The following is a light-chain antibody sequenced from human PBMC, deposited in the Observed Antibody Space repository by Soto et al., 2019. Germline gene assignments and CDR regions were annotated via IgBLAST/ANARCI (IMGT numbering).Light chain of an antibody. J-gene: IGLJ1*01. Sequence: QSALTQPASVSGSPGQSITISCTGTSSDVGSYDLVSWYQHHPGKAPKLMIYEVSKRPSGVSNRFSGSKSDNTASLTISGLQAEDEADYYCCSFAGSSTYVFGPGTKVTVL. CDR3: CSFAGSSTYV. CDR1: SSDVGSYDL. V-gene: IGLV2-23*02. CDR2: EVS.